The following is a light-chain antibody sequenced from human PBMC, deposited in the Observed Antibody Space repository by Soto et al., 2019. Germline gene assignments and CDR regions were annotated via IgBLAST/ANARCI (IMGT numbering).Light chain of an antibody. J-gene: IGKJ4*01. CDR1: QSISSY. CDR2: AAS. CDR3: QQSYSTPPRLT. Sequence: DIQMTQSPSSLSASVGDRVTITCRASQSISSYLNWYQQKPGKAPKLLIYAASSLQSGVPSRFRGSGSGTDFTLTISSLQPEDFATYYCQQSYSTPPRLTFGGGTKVDIK. V-gene: IGKV1-39*01.